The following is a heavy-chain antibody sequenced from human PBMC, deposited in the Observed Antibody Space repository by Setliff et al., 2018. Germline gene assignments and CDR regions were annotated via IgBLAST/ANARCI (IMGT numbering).Heavy chain of an antibody. J-gene: IGHJ4*02. Sequence: SETLSLTCSVSGDSIGRGGYYWSWIRQQPGKGLEWIASIYYSGSTYYNPSLKSRLRVSMDSSKNQFSLELRAVTAADTALYYCARENGYCSGGACYFMFDYWGQGTLVTVSS. V-gene: IGHV4-31*03. CDR1: GDSIGRGGYY. CDR2: IYYSGST. CDR3: ARENGYCSGGACYFMFDY. D-gene: IGHD2-15*01.